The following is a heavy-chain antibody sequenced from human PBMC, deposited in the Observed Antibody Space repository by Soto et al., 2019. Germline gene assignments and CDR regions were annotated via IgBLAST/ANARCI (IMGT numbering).Heavy chain of an antibody. CDR1: GGSISSGDYY. J-gene: IGHJ4*02. CDR2: IYYSGST. V-gene: IGHV4-30-4*01. CDR3: AREVTVVTGGFDY. D-gene: IGHD2-15*01. Sequence: QVQLQESGPGLVKPSQTLSLTCTVSGGSISSGDYYWSWIRQPPGKGLEWIGYIYYSGSTYYNPSLTSRVTISVDTSKNQFSLKLSSVTAADTAVYYCAREVTVVTGGFDYWGQGTLVTVSS.